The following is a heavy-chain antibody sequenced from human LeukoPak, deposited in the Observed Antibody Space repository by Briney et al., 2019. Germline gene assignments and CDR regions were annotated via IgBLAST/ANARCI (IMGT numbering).Heavy chain of an antibody. CDR1: GYTFTSYD. Sequence: ASVTVSFKASGYTFTSYDINWVRQATGQGLEWMGWMNPNSGNTGYAQKFQGRVTMTRNTSISTAYMELSSLRSEDTAVYYCARDNIGSSGWTGLGYWGQGTLVTVSS. J-gene: IGHJ4*02. V-gene: IGHV1-8*01. CDR2: MNPNSGNT. CDR3: ARDNIGSSGWTGLGY. D-gene: IGHD6-19*01.